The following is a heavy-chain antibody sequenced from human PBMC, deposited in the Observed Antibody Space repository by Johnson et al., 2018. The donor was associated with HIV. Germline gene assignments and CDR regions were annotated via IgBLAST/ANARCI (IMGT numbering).Heavy chain of an antibody. CDR3: AKDRQPANYGAFDV. Sequence: VQLVESGGGLVQPGGSLRLSCAASGFTFSSYAMRWVRQAPGKGLESVSAISGSGGSKYYADSVKGRFTISRDNSKNTLYLQMNSLRAEDTAIYYCAKDRQPANYGAFDVWGQVTMVTVSS. J-gene: IGHJ3*01. V-gene: IGHV3-23*04. CDR1: GFTFSSYA. D-gene: IGHD3-10*01. CDR2: ISGSGGSK.